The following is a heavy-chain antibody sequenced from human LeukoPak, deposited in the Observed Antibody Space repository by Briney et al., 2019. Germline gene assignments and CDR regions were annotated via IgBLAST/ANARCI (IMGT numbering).Heavy chain of an antibody. Sequence: GGSLRLSCAASGFTFSVYGMHWVRQAPGKGLEWVGAIWNGGSNKYYADSVKGRFTISRDNSKNTLYLQMNSLRAEDTAVYSCARASGPFDCWGQGTLVTVSS. V-gene: IGHV3-33*01. CDR3: ARASGPFDC. J-gene: IGHJ4*02. CDR1: GFTFSVYG. CDR2: IWNGGSNK.